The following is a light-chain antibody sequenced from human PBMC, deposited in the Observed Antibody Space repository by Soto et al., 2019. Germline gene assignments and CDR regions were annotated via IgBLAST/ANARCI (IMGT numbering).Light chain of an antibody. CDR3: MQALQTRT. J-gene: IGKJ1*01. CDR2: LGS. CDR1: QSLLHSNGYNY. V-gene: IGKV2-28*01. Sequence: DIVMTQSPLSLPVTPGEPASISCRSIQSLLHSNGYNYLDWYLQKPGQSPXLLIYLGSNRASGVPDRFSGSGSGTDSTLKIRRVEAEDVGVYYCMQALQTRTFGQGTKVDI.